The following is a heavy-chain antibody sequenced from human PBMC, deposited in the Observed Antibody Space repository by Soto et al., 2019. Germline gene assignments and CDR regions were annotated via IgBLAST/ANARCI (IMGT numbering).Heavy chain of an antibody. V-gene: IGHV1-69*13. CDR3: ASPLGWGVITDYYGMDV. CDR1: GGTFSSYA. CDR2: IIPIFGTA. J-gene: IGHJ6*02. D-gene: IGHD3-10*01. Sequence: GASVKVSCKASGGTFSSYAISWVRQAPGQGLEWMGGIIPIFGTANYAQKFQGRVTTTADESTSTAYMELSSLRSEDTAVYYCASPLGWGVITDYYGMDVWGRGTTVTVSS.